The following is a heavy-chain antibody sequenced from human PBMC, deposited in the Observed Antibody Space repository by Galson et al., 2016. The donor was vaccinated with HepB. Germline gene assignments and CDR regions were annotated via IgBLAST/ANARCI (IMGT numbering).Heavy chain of an antibody. Sequence: SLRLSCAASGFTFRTYTLNLVRQAPGKGLEWVSSISGSSSYIYYADSVKGRFTISRDNAKNSLYLQMNSLRAEDTAVYYCATRSSGWYYLDYWGQGTLVTVPS. CDR2: ISGSSSYI. D-gene: IGHD6-19*01. J-gene: IGHJ4*02. CDR3: ATRSSGWYYLDY. V-gene: IGHV3-21*01. CDR1: GFTFRTYT.